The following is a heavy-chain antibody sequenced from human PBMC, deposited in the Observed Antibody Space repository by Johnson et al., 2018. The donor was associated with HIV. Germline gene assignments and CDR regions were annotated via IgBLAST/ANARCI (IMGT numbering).Heavy chain of an antibody. CDR3: AKDSNVLEENGFDI. CDR1: GFTLEDYA. J-gene: IGHJ3*02. D-gene: IGHD2-8*01. V-gene: IGHV3-9*01. CDR2: ISRNGGNR. Sequence: VQLVESGGGVVRPGGSLRLSCEASGFTLEDYAMHWVRQGPGKGLEWVSGISRNGGNRGYADSVKGRFTISRDNAKNSLYLEMNSLRAEATALYYCAKDSNVLEENGFDIGGQGTMVTVSS.